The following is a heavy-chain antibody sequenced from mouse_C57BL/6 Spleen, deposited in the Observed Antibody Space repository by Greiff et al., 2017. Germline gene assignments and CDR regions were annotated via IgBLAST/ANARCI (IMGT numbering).Heavy chain of an antibody. CDR3: AREDRYGNYEDWFAY. CDR1: GYTFTSYW. D-gene: IGHD2-1*01. CDR2: IDPSDSET. V-gene: IGHV1-52*01. J-gene: IGHJ3*01. Sequence: VQLQQPGAELVRPGSSVKLSCKASGYTFTSYWMHWVKQRPIQGLEWIGNIDPSDSETHYNQKFKDKATLTVDKSSSTAYMQLSSLTSEDSAVYYCAREDRYGNYEDWFAYWGQGTLVTVSA.